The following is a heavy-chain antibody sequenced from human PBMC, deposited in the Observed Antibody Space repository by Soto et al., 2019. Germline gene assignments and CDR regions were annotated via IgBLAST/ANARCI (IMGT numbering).Heavy chain of an antibody. CDR3: ARGLITMIVGRGMDV. CDR2: ISSSGGGT. Sequence: EVQLLESGGALVQPGGPLRLSCAASGFIFSSYAMSWVRQAPGKGLEWVSSISSSGGGTYYADSVKGRFTISRDNSKKTLYLQMNSLRAEDTALYFCARGLITMIVGRGMDVWGQGTTVTVSS. J-gene: IGHJ6*02. V-gene: IGHV3-23*01. CDR1: GFIFSSYA. D-gene: IGHD3-22*01.